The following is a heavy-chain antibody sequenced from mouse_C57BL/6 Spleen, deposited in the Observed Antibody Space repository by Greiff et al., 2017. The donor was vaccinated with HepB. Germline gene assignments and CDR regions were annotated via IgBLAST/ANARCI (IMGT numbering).Heavy chain of an antibody. CDR3: ARETYGYGYFDY. D-gene: IGHD2-2*01. CDR2: ISGGGGNT. J-gene: IGHJ2*01. CDR1: GFTFSSYT. Sequence: EVQGVESGGGLVKPGGSLKLSCAASGFTFSSYTMSWVRQTPEKRLEWVATISGGGGNTYYPASVKGRFTISRDNAKNTLYLQMSSLRSEDTALYYCARETYGYGYFDYWGQGTTLTVSS. V-gene: IGHV5-9*01.